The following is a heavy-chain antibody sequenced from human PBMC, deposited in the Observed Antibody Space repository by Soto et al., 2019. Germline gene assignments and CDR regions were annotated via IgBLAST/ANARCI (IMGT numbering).Heavy chain of an antibody. CDR2: IYTSGIT. Sequence: PSETLSLTFTVSGGSISSYYWSWIRQPAGKGLEWIGRIYTSGITNYNPSLKSRVTMSVDTAKNQFSLKLSSVTAADTAVYYCARGTDESSGSKFDYWGQGTLVTVSS. CDR1: GGSISSYY. V-gene: IGHV4-4*07. CDR3: ARGTDESSGSKFDY. J-gene: IGHJ4*02. D-gene: IGHD3-22*01.